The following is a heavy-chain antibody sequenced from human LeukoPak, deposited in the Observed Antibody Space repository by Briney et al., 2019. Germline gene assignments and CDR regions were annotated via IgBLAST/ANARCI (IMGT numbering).Heavy chain of an antibody. CDR2: IYTSGST. J-gene: IGHJ4*02. V-gene: IGHV4-61*02. Sequence: SETLSLTCTVSGGSISSGSYYWSWIRQPAGKGLEWIGRIYTSGSTHYNPSLKSRVTISVDTSKNQFSLKLSSVTAADTAMYYCARHSRDGSGSFGYWGQGTLVTVSS. CDR1: GGSISSGSYY. CDR3: ARHSRDGSGSFGY. D-gene: IGHD3-10*01.